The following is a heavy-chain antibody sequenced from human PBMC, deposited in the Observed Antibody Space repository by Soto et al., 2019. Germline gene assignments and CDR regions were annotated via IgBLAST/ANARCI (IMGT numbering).Heavy chain of an antibody. J-gene: IGHJ6*02. V-gene: IGHV6-1*01. CDR3: ARSGSYDYVWGSYRSHYYYGMDV. CDR1: GDSVSSNSAA. CDR2: TYYRSKWYN. D-gene: IGHD3-16*02. Sequence: PSQTLSLTCAISGDSVSSNSAAWNCIRQSPSRGLEWLGRTYYRSKWYNDYAVSVKSRITINPDTSKNQFSLQLNSVTPEDTAVYYCARSGSYDYVWGSYRSHYYYGMDVWGQGTTVTVSS.